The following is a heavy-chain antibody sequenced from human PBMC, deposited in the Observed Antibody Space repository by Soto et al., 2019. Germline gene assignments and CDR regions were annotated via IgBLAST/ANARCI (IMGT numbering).Heavy chain of an antibody. CDR1: GFPFSTYA. D-gene: IGHD2-21*02. Sequence: EAQLLESGGDLVQSGGSLRLSCAASGFPFSTYAMNWVRQAPGKGLEWVAVIGGGGDTTYYADSVKGRFTISRDDSENPLYLQRHGLGVEDTAVYFCAKWAYGGDSAISRYWFFDLWGRGTLVTVSS. J-gene: IGHJ2*01. CDR2: IGGGGDTT. CDR3: AKWAYGGDSAISRYWFFDL. V-gene: IGHV3-23*01.